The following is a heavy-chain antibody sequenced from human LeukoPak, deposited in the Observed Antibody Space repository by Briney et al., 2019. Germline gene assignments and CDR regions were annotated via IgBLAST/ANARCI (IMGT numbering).Heavy chain of an antibody. CDR3: ARDLSSSWYSGDAFDM. CDR1: GGSISSYY. Sequence: SETLSLTCTVSGGSISSYYWSWIRQPPGKGLEWIGYIYYSGSTNYNPSLKSRVTISVDTSKNQFSLKLSSVTAADTAVYYCARDLSSSWYSGDAFDMWGQGTVVTVSS. J-gene: IGHJ3*02. D-gene: IGHD6-13*01. CDR2: IYYSGST. V-gene: IGHV4-59*01.